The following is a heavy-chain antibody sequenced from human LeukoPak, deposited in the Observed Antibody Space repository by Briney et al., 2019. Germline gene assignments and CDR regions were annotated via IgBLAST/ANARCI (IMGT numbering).Heavy chain of an antibody. D-gene: IGHD3-3*01. CDR2: ISSSSSYI. CDR1: GFTFSSYS. Sequence: KPGGSLRLSCAASGFTFSSYSMNWVRQAPGKGLEWVSSISSSSSYIYYADSVKGRFTISRDNAKNSLYLQMNSLRAEDTAVYYCARGRGITIFGVVPYPPRYYYMDVWGKGTTVTVSS. J-gene: IGHJ6*03. V-gene: IGHV3-21*01. CDR3: ARGRGITIFGVVPYPPRYYYMDV.